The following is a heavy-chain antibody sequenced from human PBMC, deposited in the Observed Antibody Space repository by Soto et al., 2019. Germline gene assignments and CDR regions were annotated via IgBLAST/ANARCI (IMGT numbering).Heavy chain of an antibody. Sequence: QVQLVDSGGGVVQPGRSLRLSCTGSGFTFSNYGMHWVRQAPGKGLEWVAIISHDGSNKYYAASVKDRFIISRDNSKNTLYLQMNSLEPEDTAVYYCAKGGGDQRYCDYWGQGTLVIVSS. J-gene: IGHJ4*02. D-gene: IGHD3-16*01. CDR3: AKGGGDQRYCDY. CDR1: GFTFSNYG. V-gene: IGHV3-30*18. CDR2: ISHDGSNK.